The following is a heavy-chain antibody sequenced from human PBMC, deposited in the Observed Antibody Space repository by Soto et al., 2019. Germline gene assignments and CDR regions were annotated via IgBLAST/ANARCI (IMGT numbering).Heavy chain of an antibody. Sequence: GGSLRLSCAASGFTFSSYAMTWVRQAPGKGLEWVSAISGSGSSTYYADSVKGRFTISRDNSKDTLYLQMNSLRAEDTAVYYCANSPSGWYYFDYWGQGTLVTVSS. CDR1: GFTFSSYA. CDR3: ANSPSGWYYFDY. J-gene: IGHJ4*02. V-gene: IGHV3-23*01. CDR2: ISGSGSST. D-gene: IGHD6-19*01.